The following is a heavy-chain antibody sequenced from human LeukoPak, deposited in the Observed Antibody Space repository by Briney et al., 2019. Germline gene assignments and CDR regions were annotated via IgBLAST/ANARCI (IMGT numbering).Heavy chain of an antibody. Sequence: PGGSLRLSCAASEFTFSSYSMNWVRQAPGKGLEWVSSISSSSTYIYYADSVKGRFTISRDNAKNSLYLQMNSLRAEDTAVYYCARGARPVAMRNYFDYWGQGTLVTVSS. J-gene: IGHJ4*02. CDR3: ARGARPVAMRNYFDY. D-gene: IGHD2-2*01. V-gene: IGHV3-21*04. CDR2: ISSSSTYI. CDR1: EFTFSSYS.